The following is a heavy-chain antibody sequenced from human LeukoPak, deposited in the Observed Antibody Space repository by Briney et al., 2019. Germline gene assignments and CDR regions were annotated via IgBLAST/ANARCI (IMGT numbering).Heavy chain of an antibody. CDR1: GYTFTGYY. CDR3: ARVHPFRRYYDSSGYAAAFDI. V-gene: IGHV1-2*02. J-gene: IGHJ3*02. CDR2: INPNSGGT. D-gene: IGHD3-22*01. Sequence: ASVKVSCEASGYTFTGYYMHWVRQAPGQGLGWMGWINPNSGGTNYAQKFQGRVTMTRDTSISTAYMELSRLRSDDTAVYYCARVHPFRRYYDSSGYAAAFDIWGQGTMVTVSS.